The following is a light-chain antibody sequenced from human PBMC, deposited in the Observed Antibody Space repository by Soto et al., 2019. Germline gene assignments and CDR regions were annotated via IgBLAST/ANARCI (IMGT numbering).Light chain of an antibody. CDR1: QSISTY. V-gene: IGKV1-12*01. CDR2: AS. Sequence: DIQMTQSPSSLSASVGDRVTITCRASQSISTYLNWYQQKPGKAPKLLIYASSLQSGVPSRFSGSGSGTDFTLTITYLQPEDFATYYCQQANSFPWTFGQGTKVDIK. CDR3: QQANSFPWT. J-gene: IGKJ1*01.